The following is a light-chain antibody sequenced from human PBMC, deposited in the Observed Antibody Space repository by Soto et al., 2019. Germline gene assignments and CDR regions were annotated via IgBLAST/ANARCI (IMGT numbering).Light chain of an antibody. CDR2: AAS. J-gene: IGKJ4*01. CDR1: QGISSY. Sequence: DIQLTQSPSFLSASVGDRVTITCRASQGISSYLAWYQQKPGKAPKLLIYAASTLQSGVPSRFSGSGSGTEFPPTISSLQPEDFATYYCQQLNSYLLTFGGGTKGDIK. V-gene: IGKV1-9*01. CDR3: QQLNSYLLT.